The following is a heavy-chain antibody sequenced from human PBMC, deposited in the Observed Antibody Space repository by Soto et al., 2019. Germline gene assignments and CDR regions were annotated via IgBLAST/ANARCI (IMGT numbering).Heavy chain of an antibody. Sequence: PGGSLRLSCAASGFTFSTYAMNWVRQAPGKGLEWVSGISGSGDSTYYADSVKGRFTVSRDNSKKTLYLQIDSLRAEDTAVYYCAKGRQAAWLPIFDYWGQGALVTVS. V-gene: IGHV3-23*01. CDR1: GFTFSTYA. CDR3: AKGRQAAWLPIFDY. CDR2: ISGSGDST. D-gene: IGHD3-10*01. J-gene: IGHJ4*02.